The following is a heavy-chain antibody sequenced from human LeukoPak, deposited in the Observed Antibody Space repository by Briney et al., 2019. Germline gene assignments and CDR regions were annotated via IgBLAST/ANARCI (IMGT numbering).Heavy chain of an antibody. CDR2: IYYSGST. D-gene: IGHD3-10*01. CDR1: GGSISSYY. V-gene: IGHV4-59*08. J-gene: IGHJ4*02. Sequence: PSETLSLTCTVSGGSISSYYWSWIRQPPGKGLEWIGYIYYSGSTNYNPSLKSRVTISFETSKNQFSLKLSSATAADTAVYYCARYVVYGSGKYYFDYWGQGTLVTVSS. CDR3: ARYVVYGSGKYYFDY.